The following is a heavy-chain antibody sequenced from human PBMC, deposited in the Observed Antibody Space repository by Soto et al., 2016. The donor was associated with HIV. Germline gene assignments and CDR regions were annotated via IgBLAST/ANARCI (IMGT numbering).Heavy chain of an antibody. V-gene: IGHV3-11*04. CDR2: ISSSGSTI. D-gene: IGHD2-2*01. Sequence: QVQLVESGGGLVKPGGSLRLSCAASGFTFSDYYMSWIRQAPGKGLEWVSYISSSGSTIYYADSVKGRFTISRDNAKNSLYLQMNSLRAEDTAVYYCARGPRDWVVVPAAIYGDYVKYWGQGTLVTVSS. J-gene: IGHJ4*02. CDR1: GFTFSDYY. CDR3: ARGPRDWVVVPAAIYGDYVKY.